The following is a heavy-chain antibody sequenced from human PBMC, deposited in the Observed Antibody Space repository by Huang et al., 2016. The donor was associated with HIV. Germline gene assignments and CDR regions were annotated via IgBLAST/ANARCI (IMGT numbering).Heavy chain of an antibody. CDR1: GGTFSSYA. CDR3: ARARGYYDSSVSYYFDY. V-gene: IGHV1-69*13. D-gene: IGHD3-22*01. J-gene: IGHJ4*02. CDR2: LIPIFGKA. Sequence: QVQLVQSGAEVKKPGSSVKVSCKASGGTFSSYAISWVRQAPGQGLEWMGGLIPIFGKANYAQKCQGRVTSSADESTSTAYMELSSLRSEDTAVYYCARARGYYDSSVSYYFDYWGQGTLVTVSS.